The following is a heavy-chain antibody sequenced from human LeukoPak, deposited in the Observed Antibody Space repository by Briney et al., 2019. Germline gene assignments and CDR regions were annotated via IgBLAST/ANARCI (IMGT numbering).Heavy chain of an antibody. J-gene: IGHJ5*02. CDR3: AGHEVAGEDRFDP. D-gene: IGHD6-19*01. CDR2: INAGNGNT. CDR1: GYTFTSYA. V-gene: IGHV1-3*01. Sequence: GASVKVSCKASGYTFTSYAMHWVRQAPGQRLEWMGWINAGNGNTKYSQKFQGRVTITRDKSASTAYMELRSLRSDDTAVYYCAGHEVAGEDRFDPWGQGTLVTVSS.